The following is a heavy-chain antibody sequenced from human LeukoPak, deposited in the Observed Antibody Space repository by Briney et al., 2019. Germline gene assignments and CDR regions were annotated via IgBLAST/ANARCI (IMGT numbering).Heavy chain of an antibody. D-gene: IGHD3-22*01. J-gene: IGHJ3*02. CDR2: ISSGGSTI. V-gene: IGHV3-48*03. CDR3: ARGYYYDSSGEKAFDI. Sequence: GGSLRLSCAASGFTFSSFEMKWVRQAPGKGLEWVSYISSGGSTIYYADSVKGRFTISRDNAKNSLYLQMNSLRAEDTAVYYCARGYYYDSSGEKAFDIWGQGTMVTVSS. CDR1: GFTFSSFE.